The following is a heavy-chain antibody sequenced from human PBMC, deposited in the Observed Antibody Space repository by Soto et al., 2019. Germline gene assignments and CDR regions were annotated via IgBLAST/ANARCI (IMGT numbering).Heavy chain of an antibody. D-gene: IGHD1-1*01. CDR1: GDSVSSNSAA. CDR2: TYYRSKWYS. V-gene: IGHV6-1*01. Sequence: QVHLQQSGPGLVKPSQTLSLTCDISGDSVSSNSAAWNWIRQTPSRGLEWLGRTYYRSKWYSNYAISVKSRVTVNPDTFKNQFSLQLNSVTPEDTAVYYCARGSWDDVSGHYYMDVWGKGTTVTVSS. J-gene: IGHJ6*03. CDR3: ARGSWDDVSGHYYMDV.